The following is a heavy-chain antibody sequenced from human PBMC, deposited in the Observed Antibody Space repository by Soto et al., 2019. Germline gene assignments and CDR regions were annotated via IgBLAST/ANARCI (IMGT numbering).Heavy chain of an antibody. Sequence: GSLRLSCAASRYTFSDYYMSWIRQAPGKGLEWISYIDTSGTKIYYADSVKGRFTITRDNAKNSLYLEMNSLRDEDTAVYYCASHYDMWSGYLSPVDYWGQGTLVTVSS. CDR2: IDTSGTKI. V-gene: IGHV3-11*01. J-gene: IGHJ4*02. CDR3: ASHYDMWSGYLSPVDY. D-gene: IGHD3-3*01. CDR1: RYTFSDYY.